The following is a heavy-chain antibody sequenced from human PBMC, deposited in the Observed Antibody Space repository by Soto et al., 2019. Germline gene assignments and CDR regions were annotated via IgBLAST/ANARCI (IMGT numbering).Heavy chain of an antibody. CDR3: AIFPPGGPYSGGFDY. CDR2: VYHSGTT. Sequence: PSETLSLTCTVSGGSISTYYWTWIRQSPGKGPEWIGYVYHSGTTNYNPSLESRVTMSLDTSKNQFSLKLSAVTTADTAVYYCAIFPPGGPYSGGFDYWTQGTLVPVSS. V-gene: IGHV4-59*01. CDR1: GGSISTYY. J-gene: IGHJ4*02. D-gene: IGHD6-25*01.